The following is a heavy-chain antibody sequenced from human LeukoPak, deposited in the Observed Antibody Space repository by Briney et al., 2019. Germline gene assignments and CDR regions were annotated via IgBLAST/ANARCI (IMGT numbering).Heavy chain of an antibody. CDR2: IIPIFGTA. V-gene: IGHV1-69*13. Sequence: SMKVSCKASGGTFSSYAISWVRQAPGQGLEWVGGIIPIFGTANYAQKFQGRVTITADESTSTAYMELSSLRSEDTAVYYCARVGFDDSSGSQGALDYWGQGTLVTVSS. CDR3: ARVGFDDSSGSQGALDY. D-gene: IGHD3-22*01. CDR1: GGTFSSYA. J-gene: IGHJ4*02.